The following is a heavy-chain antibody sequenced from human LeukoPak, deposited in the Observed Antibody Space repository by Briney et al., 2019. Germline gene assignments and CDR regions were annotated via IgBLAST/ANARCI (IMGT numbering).Heavy chain of an antibody. D-gene: IGHD2-2*01. V-gene: IGHV4-34*01. CDR1: GDSISSFY. J-gene: IGHJ5*02. Sequence: SETLSLTCTISGDSISSFYWSWIRQPPGKGLEWIGEINHSGSTNYNPSLKSRVTISVDTSKNQFSLKLSSVTAADTAVYYCARSPAVQGYCSSTSCSEGVGWFDPWGQGTLVTVSS. CDR2: INHSGST. CDR3: ARSPAVQGYCSSTSCSEGVGWFDP.